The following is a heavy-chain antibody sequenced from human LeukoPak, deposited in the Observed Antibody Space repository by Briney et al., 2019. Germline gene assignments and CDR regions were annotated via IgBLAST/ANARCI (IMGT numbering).Heavy chain of an antibody. D-gene: IGHD7-27*01. CDR1: GYSFTSFW. Sequence: GESLKISCKGSGYSFTSFWIGWVRQTPGKGLEWMGIIYPGDSDTRYSPSFQGQVTISADKSISTAYLQWSSLKASDTAMYYCARGPLSANWGCEYFDYWGQGTLVTVSS. CDR2: IYPGDSDT. J-gene: IGHJ4*02. V-gene: IGHV5-51*01. CDR3: ARGPLSANWGCEYFDY.